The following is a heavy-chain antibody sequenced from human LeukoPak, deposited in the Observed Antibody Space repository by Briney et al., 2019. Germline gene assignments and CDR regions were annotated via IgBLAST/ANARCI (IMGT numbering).Heavy chain of an antibody. CDR3: ARESNYYDSSGYYSEAFDF. J-gene: IGHJ3*01. D-gene: IGHD3-22*01. CDR2: IYYSGST. Sequence: SETLSLTCTVSGGSISSYYWSWIRQPPGKGLEWIGYIYYSGSTNYNPSLKSRVTISVDTSKNQFSLKLSSVTAADTAVYYCARESNYYDSSGYYSEAFDFWGQGTMVTVSS. CDR1: GGSISSYY. V-gene: IGHV4-59*01.